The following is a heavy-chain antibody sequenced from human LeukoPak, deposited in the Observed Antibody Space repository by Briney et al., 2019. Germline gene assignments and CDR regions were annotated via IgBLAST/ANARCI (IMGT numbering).Heavy chain of an antibody. CDR3: ARDGDGSGSYDY. Sequence: EASVKVSCKTSGGTFSSYAITWVRQTPGQGLEWMGGIIPIFGTTNYAQKFQDRVTITADKSTSTAYMKLSSLRSEDTAVYYCARDGDGSGSYDYWGQGTLVTVSS. CDR1: GGTFSSYA. CDR2: IIPIFGTT. J-gene: IGHJ4*02. V-gene: IGHV1-69*06. D-gene: IGHD3-10*01.